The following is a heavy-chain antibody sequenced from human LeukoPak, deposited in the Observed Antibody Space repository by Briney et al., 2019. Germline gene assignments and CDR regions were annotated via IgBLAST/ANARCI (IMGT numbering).Heavy chain of an antibody. J-gene: IGHJ4*02. D-gene: IGHD6-19*01. V-gene: IGHV3-30*04. CDR2: ISYDGSNE. Sequence: GGSLRLSCAASGFTFSSYAMHWVRQAPGKGLEWVAVISYDGSNEYYADSVKGRFTLSRDNSKNTLYLQMNSLRAEDTAVYYCARDGVVQWLSYYFEYWGREPWSPSPQ. CDR3: ARDGVVQWLSYYFEY. CDR1: GFTFSSYA.